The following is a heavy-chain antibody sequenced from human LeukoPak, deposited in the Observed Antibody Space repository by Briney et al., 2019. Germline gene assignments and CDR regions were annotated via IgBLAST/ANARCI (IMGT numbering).Heavy chain of an antibody. CDR1: GGSISSYY. D-gene: IGHD1-1*01. CDR2: IYYSGTT. Sequence: PSETLSLTCTVSGGSISSYYWSWLRQPPGKGLEWIGYIYYSGTTNYNPSLKSRVTISVYTSKTQFSLKLTSVSAADTAVYYCTSWRSGYFDYWGQGTLVTVSS. V-gene: IGHV4-59*01. CDR3: TSWRSGYFDY. J-gene: IGHJ4*02.